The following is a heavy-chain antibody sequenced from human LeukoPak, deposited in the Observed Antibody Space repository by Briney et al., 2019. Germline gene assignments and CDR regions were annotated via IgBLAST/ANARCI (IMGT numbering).Heavy chain of an antibody. CDR3: ARDYFSDYVFDF. CDR2: TSADNGHT. J-gene: IGHJ4*02. CDR1: GYTFTSYG. Sequence: ASVKVSCKACGYTFTSYGISWVRQAPGQGLEWMGFTSADNGHTNYVQKFQGRVTMTTDTSTNTAYMELRSLRFDDTAMYYCARDYFSDYVFDFWGQGTLITVSS. V-gene: IGHV1-18*01. D-gene: IGHD3-10*02.